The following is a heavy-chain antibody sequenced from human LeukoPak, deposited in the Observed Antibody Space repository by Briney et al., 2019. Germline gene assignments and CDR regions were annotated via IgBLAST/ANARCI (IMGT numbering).Heavy chain of an antibody. CDR3: ARTLNPYCDGDCFYSY. D-gene: IGHD2-21*01. Sequence: GESPKISCKGSGYSFTSYWIGWVRQMPGKGLEWMGIIYPGDSDTRYSPSFQGQVTISADKSISTAYLQWSSLKASDTAMYYCARTLNPYCDGDCFYSYWGQGTLVTVSS. V-gene: IGHV5-51*01. CDR1: GYSFTSYW. J-gene: IGHJ4*02. CDR2: IYPGDSDT.